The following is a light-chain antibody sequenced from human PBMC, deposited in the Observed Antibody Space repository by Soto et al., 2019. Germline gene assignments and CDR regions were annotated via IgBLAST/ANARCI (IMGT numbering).Light chain of an antibody. CDR1: SSNIGSNY. CDR3: AAWDDTLSGLV. CDR2: RAD. V-gene: IGLV1-47*01. J-gene: IGLJ2*01. Sequence: QSVLTQPPSASGAPGQTVTISCSGRSSNIGSNYVYWYQQLPETAPRLLLYRADQRPSGIPDRFSGSKSGTSASQAISGLRSEDEADYYCAAWDDTLSGLVFGGGTKLTVL.